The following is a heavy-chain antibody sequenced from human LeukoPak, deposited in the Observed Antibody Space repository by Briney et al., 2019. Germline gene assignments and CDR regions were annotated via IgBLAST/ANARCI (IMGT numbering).Heavy chain of an antibody. CDR3: ARYSSSARSFGY. CDR2: ISGSGGST. CDR1: GFTFSSYA. J-gene: IGHJ4*02. D-gene: IGHD6-13*01. V-gene: IGHV3-23*01. Sequence: GGSLRLSCAASGFTFSSYAMSWVRQAPGKGLEWVSAISGSGGSTYYADSVKGRFTISRDDSKNTLYLQMNSLRAEDTAVYYCARYSSSARSFGYWGQGTLATVSS.